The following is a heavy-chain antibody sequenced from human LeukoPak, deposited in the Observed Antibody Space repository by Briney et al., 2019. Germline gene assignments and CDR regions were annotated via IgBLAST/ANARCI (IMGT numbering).Heavy chain of an antibody. V-gene: IGHV4-34*01. CDR2: INHSGST. D-gene: IGHD6-13*01. J-gene: IGHJ6*03. CDR1: GGSFRGYY. CDR3: ARGIAAAVYYYYYYMDV. Sequence: SETLSLTCAVYGGSFRGYYWSWLRQPRGKGLEGIGEINHSGSTNYNPSLKSRVTISVDTSKNQFSLKLSSVTAADTAVYYCARGIAAAVYYYYYYMDVWGKGTTVTVSS.